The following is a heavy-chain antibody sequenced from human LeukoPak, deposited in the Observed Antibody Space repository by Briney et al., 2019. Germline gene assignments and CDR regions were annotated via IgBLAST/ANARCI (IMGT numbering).Heavy chain of an antibody. J-gene: IGHJ3*02. V-gene: IGHV3-48*01. CDR1: GFTFSSYS. Sequence: PGGSLRLSCAASGFTFSSYSMNWVRQAPGKGLEWVSYISSSSSTIYYADSVKGRFTISRDNSKNTLYLQMNSLRAEDTAVYYCTREGRMGDAFDIWGQGTMVTVSS. D-gene: IGHD2-8*01. CDR3: TREGRMGDAFDI. CDR2: ISSSSSTI.